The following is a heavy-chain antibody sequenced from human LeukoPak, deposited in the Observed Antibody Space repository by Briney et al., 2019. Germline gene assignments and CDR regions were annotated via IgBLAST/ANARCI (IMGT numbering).Heavy chain of an antibody. D-gene: IGHD6-19*01. CDR1: GGSISSYY. J-gene: IGHJ2*01. Sequence: PSETLSLTCTVSGGSISSYYWSWIRQPPGKGLEWIGYIYYSGSTNYNPSLKSRVTISVDTSKNQFSLKLSSVTAADTAVYYCARWSSGWTRGAPELIWYFDLWGRCTLVTVSS. CDR3: ARWSSGWTRGAPELIWYFDL. V-gene: IGHV4-59*01. CDR2: IYYSGST.